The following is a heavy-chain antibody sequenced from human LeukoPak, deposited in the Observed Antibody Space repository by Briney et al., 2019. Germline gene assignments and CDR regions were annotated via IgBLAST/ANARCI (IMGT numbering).Heavy chain of an antibody. V-gene: IGHV4-39*07. CDR1: GGSISSSSYY. J-gene: IGHJ4*02. D-gene: IGHD3-3*01. Sequence: SETLSLTYTVSGGSISSSSYYWGWIRQPPGKGLEWIGSIYYSGSTYYNPSLKSRVTISVDTSKNQFSLKLSSVTAADTAVYYCARGLIFPASYDFWSGYYGEFDYWGQGTLVTVSS. CDR2: IYYSGST. CDR3: ARGLIFPASYDFWSGYYGEFDY.